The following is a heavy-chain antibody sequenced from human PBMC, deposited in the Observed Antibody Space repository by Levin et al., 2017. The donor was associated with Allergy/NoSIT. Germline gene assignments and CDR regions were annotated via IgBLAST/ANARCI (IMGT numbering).Heavy chain of an antibody. CDR1: GFTFSSYA. CDR3: GYGSGTYYNYDY. CDR2: ISDGGATT. D-gene: IGHD3-10*01. J-gene: IGHJ4*02. Sequence: GESLKISCAAPGFTFSSYAMSWVRQAPGKGLEWVSVISDGGATTYYADSVRGRFTISRDNSKNTLYLQMNSLRAEDTAVYYCGYGSGTYYNYDYWGQGTLVTVSS. V-gene: IGHV3-23*01.